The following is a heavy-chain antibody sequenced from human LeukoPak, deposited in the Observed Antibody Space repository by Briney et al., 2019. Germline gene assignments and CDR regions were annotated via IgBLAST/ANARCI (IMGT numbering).Heavy chain of an antibody. V-gene: IGHV3-23*01. J-gene: IGHJ4*02. Sequence: GGSLRLSCAAPGFPFSSYAMIWVRQSPGKGLEWVSVISGNCDTTYYADSAKRRFTISRDNSRNTVYLQMNSLSGGHTAVYSFVKDVNGCTYWGQGTRVTVSS. D-gene: IGHD1-1*01. CDR2: ISGNCDTT. CDR1: GFPFSSYA. CDR3: VKDVNGCTY.